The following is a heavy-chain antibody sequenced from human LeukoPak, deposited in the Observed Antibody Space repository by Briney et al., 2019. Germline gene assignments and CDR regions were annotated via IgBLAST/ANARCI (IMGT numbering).Heavy chain of an antibody. CDR2: ISSSSSYI. J-gene: IGHJ6*02. V-gene: IGHV3-21*01. Sequence: PGGSLRLSCAASGFTFSSYSMNWVRQAPGKGLEWVSSISSSSSYIYYAGSVKGRFTISRDNAKNSLYLQMNSLRAEDTAVYYCARGSDYGDQSFNYYYYGMDVWGQGTTVTVSS. D-gene: IGHD4-17*01. CDR3: ARGSDYGDQSFNYYYYGMDV. CDR1: GFTFSSYS.